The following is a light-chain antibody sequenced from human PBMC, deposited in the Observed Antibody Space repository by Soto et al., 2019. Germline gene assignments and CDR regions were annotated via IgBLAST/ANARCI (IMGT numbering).Light chain of an antibody. V-gene: IGLV4-69*01. CDR2: LNSDGSH. Sequence: QSVLTQSPSASASLGASVKLTCTLSSGHSSYAIAWHQQQPEKGPRYLMKLNSDGSHSKGDGIPDRFSGSSSGAERYLTISSLHSEDEADYSCQTWGTGIHVVFGGGTKLTVL. CDR1: SGHSSYA. CDR3: QTWGTGIHVV. J-gene: IGLJ2*01.